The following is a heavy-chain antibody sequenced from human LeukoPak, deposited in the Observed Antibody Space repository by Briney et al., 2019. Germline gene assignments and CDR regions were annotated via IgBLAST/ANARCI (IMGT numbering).Heavy chain of an antibody. V-gene: IGHV3-7*01. D-gene: IGHD2-2*01. Sequence: GGSLRLSCAASGFTFSSYWMSWVRQAPGKGMEWVANIKQDGSEKHFGDSVKGRFTISRDNAKKSLYLQMNSLRAEDTAVYFCARDLNIVVVPAHGMDVWGQGTTVTVSS. J-gene: IGHJ6*02. CDR3: ARDLNIVVVPAHGMDV. CDR2: IKQDGSEK. CDR1: GFTFSSYW.